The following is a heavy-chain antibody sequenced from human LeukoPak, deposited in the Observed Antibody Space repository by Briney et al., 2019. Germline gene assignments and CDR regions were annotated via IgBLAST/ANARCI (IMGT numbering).Heavy chain of an antibody. CDR2: IRYDGSNK. CDR1: GFTFSSYG. J-gene: IGHJ6*03. Sequence: GGSLRPSCAASGFTFSSYGMHWVRQASGKGLEWVAFIRYDGSNKYYADSVKGRFTISRDNSKNTLYLQMNSLRAEDTAVYYCAKDRYYDSSGYPSNYYYYYMDVWGKGTTVTVSS. CDR3: AKDRYYDSSGYPSNYYYYYMDV. V-gene: IGHV3-30*02. D-gene: IGHD3-22*01.